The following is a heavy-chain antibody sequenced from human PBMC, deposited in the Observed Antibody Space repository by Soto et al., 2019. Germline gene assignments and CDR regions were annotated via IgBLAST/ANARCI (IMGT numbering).Heavy chain of an antibody. CDR3: ARGGAQISSLTTFDY. CDR1: GGSIRSYY. CDR2: IYYNGNT. J-gene: IGHJ4*02. Sequence: SETLSLTCSVSGGSIRSYYWSWIRQPPGKGLEWVGYIYYNGNTNYNPSLKSRVTISIDTSRNQFSLKLRSVTAADTAVYYCARGGAQISSLTTFDYWGQGTLVTVSS. V-gene: IGHV4-59*01. D-gene: IGHD1-26*01.